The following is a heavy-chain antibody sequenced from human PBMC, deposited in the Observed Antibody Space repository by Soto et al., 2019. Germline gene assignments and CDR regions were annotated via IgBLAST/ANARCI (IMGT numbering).Heavy chain of an antibody. D-gene: IGHD6-19*01. J-gene: IGHJ4*02. CDR2: ISDDGSKK. CDR1: GFSFSAYG. CDR3: APGVSGWKFDY. V-gene: IGHV3-30*03. Sequence: QVQLVESGGGVVQPGRSLRLSCAASGFSFSAYGMHWVRQAPGKGLEWVAAISDDGSKKYYAESVKGRFSISRDNSKNTLFLQLRSPTAEDTALYYCAPGVSGWKFDYWGQGTLVTVSS.